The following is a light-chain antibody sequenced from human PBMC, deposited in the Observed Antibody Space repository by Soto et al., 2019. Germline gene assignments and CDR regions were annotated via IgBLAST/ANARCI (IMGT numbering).Light chain of an antibody. J-gene: IGLJ1*01. CDR3: SAYPSSTTLV. CDR2: DVS. Sequence: QSALTQPASVSGSPGQSITISCTGTSSDVGDYNSVSWYQQHPGKAPKLMIYDVSNRPSGVSNRFSGSKSGNTASLTISGLQAEDEAEYYCSAYPSSTTLVFGTGTKLTVL. CDR1: SSDVGDYNS. V-gene: IGLV2-14*01.